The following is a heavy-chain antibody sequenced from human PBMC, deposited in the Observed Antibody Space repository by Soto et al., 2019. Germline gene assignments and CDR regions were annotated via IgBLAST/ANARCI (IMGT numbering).Heavy chain of an antibody. CDR1: GFTFSSYG. CDR2: IWYDGSNK. Sequence: QVQLVESGGGVVQPGRSLRLSCAASGFTFSSYGMHWVRQAPGKGLEWVAVIWYDGSNKYYADSVKGRFTISRDNSTNTLELQRNSLRAEDTAVYYCARWGIAAGDYWGQGTLVTVSS. CDR3: ARWGIAAGDY. V-gene: IGHV3-33*01. D-gene: IGHD6-13*01. J-gene: IGHJ4*02.